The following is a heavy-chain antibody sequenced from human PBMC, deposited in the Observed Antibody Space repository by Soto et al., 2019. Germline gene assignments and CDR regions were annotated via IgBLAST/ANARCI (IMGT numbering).Heavy chain of an antibody. CDR3: ARDGGWYGVY. J-gene: IGHJ4*02. V-gene: IGHV3-30*09. D-gene: IGHD6-19*01. CDR1: GFTFSSYA. CDR2: ISDVGSNK. Sequence: QVQLEESGGGVVQPGRSLRLSCAASGFTFSSYAMHWVRQAPGKGLEWVAVISDVGSNKYYADSVRGRFAISRDNSKNTLYLQMNSLRAEDTAVYYCARDGGWYGVYWGQGTLVTVSS.